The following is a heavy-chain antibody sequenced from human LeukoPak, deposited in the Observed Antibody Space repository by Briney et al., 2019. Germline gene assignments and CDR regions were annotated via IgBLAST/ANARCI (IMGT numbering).Heavy chain of an antibody. V-gene: IGHV3-74*01. CDR1: GFTFSSYW. J-gene: IGHJ4*02. CDR3: AREGGYSSGWPFDY. CDR2: INSDGSST. D-gene: IGHD6-19*01. Sequence: PGGSLRLSCAASGFTFSSYWMHWVRHAPGKELVWVSRINSDGSSTSYADSVKGRFTISRDNAKNTLYLQMNSLRAEDTAVYYCAREGGYSSGWPFDYWGQGTLVTVSS.